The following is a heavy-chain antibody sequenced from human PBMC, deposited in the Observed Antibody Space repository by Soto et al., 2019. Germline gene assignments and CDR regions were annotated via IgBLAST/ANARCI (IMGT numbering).Heavy chain of an antibody. Sequence: EVQLVESGGGLVKPGGSLRLSCAASGFTFSSYSMNWVRQAPGKGLEWVSSISSSSSYIYYADSVKGRFTISRDNAKNSLYLQMNSLRSEDTAVYYCARRGNSSGPYYYYYMDVWGKGTTVTISS. CDR3: ARRGNSSGPYYYYYMDV. D-gene: IGHD6-6*01. CDR2: ISSSSSYI. CDR1: GFTFSSYS. V-gene: IGHV3-21*01. J-gene: IGHJ6*03.